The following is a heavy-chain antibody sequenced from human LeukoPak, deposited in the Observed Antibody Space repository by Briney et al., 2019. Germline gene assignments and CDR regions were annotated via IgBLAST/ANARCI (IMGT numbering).Heavy chain of an antibody. J-gene: IGHJ4*02. CDR3: ARFTHGGDFDY. CDR2: IYSGGST. Sequence: GGSLRLSCTVSGFTVSSNYMSWVRQAPGKGLEWVSVIYSGGSTSYADSVKGRFTISRDNSKNTLYLQMNSLRAEDTAVYYCARFTHGGDFDYWGQGTLVTVSS. D-gene: IGHD4-17*01. CDR1: GFTVSSNY. V-gene: IGHV3-66*01.